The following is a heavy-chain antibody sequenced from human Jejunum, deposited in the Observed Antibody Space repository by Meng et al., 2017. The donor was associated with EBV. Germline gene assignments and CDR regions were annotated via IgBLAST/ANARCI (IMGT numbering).Heavy chain of an antibody. J-gene: IGHJ5*02. D-gene: IGHD3-10*01. CDR1: GGSFSEYY. CDR3: ARLGGYASGTYYPIDP. CDR2: INHGGGA. Sequence: QLQQWAAGLLHPSEPLSLPCAVYGGSFSEYYWTWIRQPPGKGLEWIVEINHGGGAIHNPSLKSRVTISVDTSKNHFSLKLSSVTAADTAVYYCARLGGYASGTYYPIDPWGQGTLVTVSS. V-gene: IGHV4-34*01.